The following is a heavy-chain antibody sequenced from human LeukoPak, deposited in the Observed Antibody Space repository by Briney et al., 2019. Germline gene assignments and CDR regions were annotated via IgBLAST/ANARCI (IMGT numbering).Heavy chain of an antibody. CDR1: GGSFSGYY. CDR2: INHRGST. J-gene: IGHJ4*02. D-gene: IGHD6-6*01. CDR3: ARGRIAARPFDY. Sequence: PSETLSLTCAVYGGSFSGYYWSWIRQPPGKGLEWIGEINHRGSTNYNPSLKSRVTISVDTSKNQFSLKLSSVTAADTAVYYCARGRIAARPFDYWGQGTLVTVSS. V-gene: IGHV4-34*01.